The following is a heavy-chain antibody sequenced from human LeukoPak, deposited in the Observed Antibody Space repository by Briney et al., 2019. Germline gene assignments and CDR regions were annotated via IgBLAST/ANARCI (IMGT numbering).Heavy chain of an antibody. J-gene: IGHJ4*02. Sequence: GRSLRLSCAASGFTFSSYGMHWVRQAPGKGLEWVAVISYDGSNKYYADSVKGRFTISRDNSKNTLYLQMNSLRAEDTAVYYCAKDGSIIWSPLGYWGRGALVTVSS. CDR1: GFTFSSYG. V-gene: IGHV3-30*18. D-gene: IGHD2-15*01. CDR2: ISYDGSNK. CDR3: AKDGSIIWSPLGY.